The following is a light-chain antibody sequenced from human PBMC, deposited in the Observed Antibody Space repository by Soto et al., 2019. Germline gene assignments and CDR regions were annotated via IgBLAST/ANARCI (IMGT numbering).Light chain of an antibody. CDR2: DVT. V-gene: IGLV2-18*02. J-gene: IGLJ1*01. CDR3: SSFTTSSTYV. Sequence: QSALTQPPSVSGSPGQSVAISCSGSSSDVGSNNRVSWYQQSPGTAPKLMIYDVTNRPSGVPDRFSGSKSGNTASLTISGLQAEDEADYYCSSFTTSSTYVFGTGTRSPS. CDR1: SSDVGSNNR.